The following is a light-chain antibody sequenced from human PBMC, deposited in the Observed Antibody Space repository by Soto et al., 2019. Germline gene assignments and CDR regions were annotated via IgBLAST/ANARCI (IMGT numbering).Light chain of an antibody. V-gene: IGKV1-5*01. J-gene: IGKJ2*01. CDR3: QHYRT. Sequence: DIQMTQSPSTLSASVGDRVTITCRASQSINRLLAWYQQKPGKAPKLLIYDASSLEMGVPSRFSGSGSGTEFTLPSSSVQPDDFATYYCQHYRTFGQGTKLEIK. CDR2: DAS. CDR1: QSINRL.